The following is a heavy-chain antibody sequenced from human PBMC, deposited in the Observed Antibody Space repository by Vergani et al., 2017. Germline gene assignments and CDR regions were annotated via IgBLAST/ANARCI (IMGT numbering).Heavy chain of an antibody. D-gene: IGHD2-21*02. V-gene: IGHV3-30*18. J-gene: IGHJ4*02. CDR1: GFTFSSYG. Sequence: QVQLVESGGGVVQPGRSLRLSCAASGFTFSSYGMHWVRQAPGKGLEWVAVISYDGSNKYYADSVKGRFTISRDNSKNTLYLQMNSLRAEDTAVYYCAKLVTQAPGDYWGQGTLVTVSS. CDR2: ISYDGSNK. CDR3: AKLVTQAPGDY.